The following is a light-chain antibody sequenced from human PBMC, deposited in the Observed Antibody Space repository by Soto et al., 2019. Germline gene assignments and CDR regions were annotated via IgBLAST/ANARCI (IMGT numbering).Light chain of an antibody. V-gene: IGKV1-5*03. CDR3: QQYNSYSWT. CDR2: KAS. CDR1: QSISGW. J-gene: IGKJ1*01. Sequence: DIQMTQSPSTLSASVGDRVTITCRASQSISGWLAWYQQKPGKAPKLLIYKASSLESEVPSRFSGSGSATEFTLTISSLQPDDFATYYCQQYNSYSWTFGQGTKVEIK.